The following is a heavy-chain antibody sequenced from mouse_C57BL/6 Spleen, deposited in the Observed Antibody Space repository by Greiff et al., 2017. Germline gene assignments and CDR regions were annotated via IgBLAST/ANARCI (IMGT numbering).Heavy chain of an antibody. CDR1: GYAFTNYL. J-gene: IGHJ2*01. V-gene: IGHV1-54*01. CDR2: INPGSGGT. CDR3: ARGDYYGTFDY. Sequence: VQRVESGAELVRPGTSVKVSCKASGYAFTNYLIEWVKQRPGQGLEWIGVINPGSGGTNYNEKFKGKATLTADKSSSTAYMQLSSLTSEDSAVYFCARGDYYGTFDYWGQGTTLTVSS. D-gene: IGHD1-1*01.